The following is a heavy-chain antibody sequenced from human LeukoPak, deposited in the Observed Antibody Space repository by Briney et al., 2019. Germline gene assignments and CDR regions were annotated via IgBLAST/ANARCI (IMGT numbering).Heavy chain of an antibody. Sequence: PSETLSLTCAVSGGSISSGGYSWSWIRQPPGKGLEWIGYIYHSGSTYYNPSLKSRVTISVDRSKNQFSLKLSSVTAADTAVYYCARGDSSGYYYDAFDIWGQGTMVTVSS. CDR3: ARGDSSGYYYDAFDI. V-gene: IGHV4-30-2*01. CDR1: GGSISSGGYS. D-gene: IGHD3-22*01. J-gene: IGHJ3*02. CDR2: IYHSGST.